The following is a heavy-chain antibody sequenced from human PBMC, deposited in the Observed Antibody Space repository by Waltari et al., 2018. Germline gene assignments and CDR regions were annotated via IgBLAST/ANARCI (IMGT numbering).Heavy chain of an antibody. CDR2: INPKSGGT. V-gene: IGHV1-2*04. J-gene: IGHJ4*02. Sequence: QVQLVQSGAEVTKPGASVRVSCKPSGYTFTDYHIPWVRQAPGQGLEWMGWINPKSGGTYYAQTLQGWVTMTRDTSTSTVYMELSSLKSDDTAMYYCARRSCTGECYAPYVYWGQGSLVTVSS. CDR3: ARRSCTGECYAPYVY. CDR1: GYTFTDYH. D-gene: IGHD2-8*02.